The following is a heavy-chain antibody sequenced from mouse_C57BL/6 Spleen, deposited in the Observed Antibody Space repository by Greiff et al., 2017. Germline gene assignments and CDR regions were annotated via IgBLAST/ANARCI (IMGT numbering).Heavy chain of an antibody. V-gene: IGHV1-64*01. CDR1: GYTFTSYW. CDR3: ARGDYYGSSSYAMDY. J-gene: IGHJ4*01. D-gene: IGHD1-1*01. Sequence: QVQLQQPGAELVKPGASVKLSCKASGYTFTSYWMHWVQQRPGQGLEWIGMIHPNSGSTNYNEKFKSKATLTVDKSSSTAYMQLSSRTTEDSAVYYCARGDYYGSSSYAMDYWGQGTSVTVSS. CDR2: IHPNSGST.